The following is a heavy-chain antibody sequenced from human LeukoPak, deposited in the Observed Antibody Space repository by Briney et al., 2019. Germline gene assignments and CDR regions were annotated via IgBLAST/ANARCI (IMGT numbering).Heavy chain of an antibody. CDR3: ARCYDFWSGYFGPHAFDI. V-gene: IGHV4-59*01. J-gene: IGHJ3*02. CDR1: GGSISSYY. D-gene: IGHD3-3*01. Sequence: PSETLSLTCTISGGSISSYYWSWIRQPPGKGLEWIGYIYYTGSTNHNPSLKSRVTISVDTSKNQFSLKLSSVTAADTAVYYCARCYDFWSGYFGPHAFDIWGQGTMVTVSS. CDR2: IYYTGST.